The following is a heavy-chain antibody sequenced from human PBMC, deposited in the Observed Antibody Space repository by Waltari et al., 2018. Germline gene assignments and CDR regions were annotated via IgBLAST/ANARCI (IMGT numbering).Heavy chain of an antibody. CDR2: MSHSGAL. CDR1: GCSVRCDY. CDR3: ARQIGGRLLWDY. V-gene: IGHV4-59*02. J-gene: IGHJ4*02. D-gene: IGHD2-21*02. Sequence: QVQLQESGPGLLNPSETLSLTCSVSGCSVRCDYWSWIRQPPGKGLEFIAYMSHSGALIKNPSLKSRVTISLDTSKNQFSLNLDSVTAADTAVYYCARQIGGRLLWDYWGQGTLVVVSS.